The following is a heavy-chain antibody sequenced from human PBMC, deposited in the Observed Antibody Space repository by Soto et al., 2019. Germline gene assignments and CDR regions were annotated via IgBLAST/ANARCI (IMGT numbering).Heavy chain of an antibody. D-gene: IGHD3-3*01. J-gene: IGHJ6*02. CDR2: ISGSGGST. Sequence: GSLRLSCAASGFTFSSYAMSWVRQAPGKGLEWVSAISGSGGSTYYADSVKGRFTISRDNSKNTLYLQMNSLRAEDTAVYYCAKDMVRFLEWLLSPHYYYYGMDVWGQGTTVTVSS. CDR3: AKDMVRFLEWLLSPHYYYYGMDV. CDR1: GFTFSSYA. V-gene: IGHV3-23*01.